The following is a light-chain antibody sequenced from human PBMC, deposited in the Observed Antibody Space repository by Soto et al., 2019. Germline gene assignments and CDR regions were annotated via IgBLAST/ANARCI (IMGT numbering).Light chain of an antibody. Sequence: DIQMTQSPSSLSASVGDRVTITCQASQAIHNDLTWYQQKPGQPPKLLIYGASILETGVPSRFSGSGSGKHFTLTISSLQPEDIATYYCQQYDNLPTFGQGTKLEMK. CDR3: QQYDNLPT. V-gene: IGKV1-33*01. J-gene: IGKJ2*01. CDR1: QAIHND. CDR2: GAS.